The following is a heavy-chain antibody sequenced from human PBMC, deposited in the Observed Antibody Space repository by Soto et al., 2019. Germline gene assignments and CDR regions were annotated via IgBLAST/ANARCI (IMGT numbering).Heavy chain of an antibody. J-gene: IGHJ4*02. CDR1: GYTFTSYA. Sequence: ASVKVSCKASGYTFTSYAMHWVRQAPGQRLEWMGWINAGNGNTKFSKKSRGRLTFTGDPSASKVYLGLSSLRAEDTVFYYCASPRDYFEGSGYSGNGGQGTRVPVSS. CDR3: ASPRDYFEGSGYSGN. CDR2: INAGNGNT. V-gene: IGHV1-3*01. D-gene: IGHD3-22*01.